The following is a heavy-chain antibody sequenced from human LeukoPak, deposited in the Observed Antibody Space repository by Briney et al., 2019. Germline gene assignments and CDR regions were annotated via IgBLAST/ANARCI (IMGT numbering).Heavy chain of an antibody. CDR2: IYYSGST. J-gene: IGHJ3*01. CDR3: AHSSSGRMYAFDV. CDR1: GGSISDYY. Sequence: PSETLSLTCTVSGGSISDYYWNWIRQPPGKGLERIGYIYYSGSTNYNPSLRGRVTISVDTSKNQFSLKLSSVTAADTAVYYCAHSSSGRMYAFDVWGQGTMVTVSS. V-gene: IGHV4-59*08. D-gene: IGHD3-22*01.